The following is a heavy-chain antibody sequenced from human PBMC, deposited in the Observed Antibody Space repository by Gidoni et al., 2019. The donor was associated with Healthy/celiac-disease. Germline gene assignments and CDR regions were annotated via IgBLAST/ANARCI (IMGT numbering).Heavy chain of an antibody. V-gene: IGHV3-30*18. D-gene: IGHD6-6*01. Sequence: LEWVAVISYDGSNKYYADSVKGRFTISRDNSKNTLYLQMNSLRAEDTAVYYCAKGRALHYSSSSSEFDYWGQGTLVTVSS. J-gene: IGHJ4*02. CDR2: ISYDGSNK. CDR3: AKGRALHYSSSSSEFDY.